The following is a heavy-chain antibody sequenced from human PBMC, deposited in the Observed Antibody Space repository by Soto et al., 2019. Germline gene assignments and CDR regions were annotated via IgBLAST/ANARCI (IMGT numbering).Heavy chain of an antibody. CDR3: AKGLVWSSTWEIDF. V-gene: IGHV3-23*01. Sequence: EVQLLESGGGLVQPGGSLRLSCAASGFSFSNYAMNWVRQAPGKGLEWVSAISGSGDKTYYGDSVKGRFSISGDNSKHTLYLQMNSLRAEDTAMYYCAKGLVWSSTWEIDFWGQGTLVTVSS. CDR1: GFSFSNYA. J-gene: IGHJ4*02. CDR2: ISGSGDKT. D-gene: IGHD6-13*01.